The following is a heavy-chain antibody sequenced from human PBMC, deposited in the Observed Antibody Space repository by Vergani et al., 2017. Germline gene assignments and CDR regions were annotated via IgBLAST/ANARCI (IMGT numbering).Heavy chain of an antibody. V-gene: IGHV3-33*01. Sequence: QVQLEESGGGVVQPGRSLRLSCAGSGFTLSSHAMHWVRQAPGKGLEWVAVIWYDGSKEYYADSVKGRFTISRDNSKNTLYLQMNNLRAADTAVYYCSRCGYCAHGVCCMTYYDYMDVWGKGTAVTVSS. CDR2: IWYDGSKE. CDR1: GFTLSSHA. J-gene: IGHJ6*03. CDR3: SRCGYCAHGVCCMTYYDYMDV. D-gene: IGHD2-8*01.